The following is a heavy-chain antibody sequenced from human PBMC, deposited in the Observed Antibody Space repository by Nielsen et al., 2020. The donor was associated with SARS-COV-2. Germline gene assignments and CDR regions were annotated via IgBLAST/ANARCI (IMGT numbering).Heavy chain of an antibody. V-gene: IGHV4-61*01. CDR3: AKADYGDAFDI. Sequence: SETLSLTCTVSGGSVRSGQYYWSWIRQPPGKALEWIAYIYYSGSTNYNPSLKSRVTISVDTSENQMSLKLSSVTAADTAVYYCAKADYGDAFDIWGQGTMVTVSS. CDR1: GGSVRSGQYY. J-gene: IGHJ3*02. D-gene: IGHD4/OR15-4a*01. CDR2: IYYSGST.